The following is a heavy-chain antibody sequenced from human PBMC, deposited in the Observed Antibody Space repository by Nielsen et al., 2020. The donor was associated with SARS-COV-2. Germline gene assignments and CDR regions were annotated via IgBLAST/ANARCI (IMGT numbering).Heavy chain of an antibody. V-gene: IGHV1-2*02. CDR3: ARAPSITIFGVVGWFDP. Sequence: ASVKVSCKASGYTFTGYYMHWVRQAPGQGLEWMGWINPNSGGTNYAQKFQGRVTMTRDTSISTAYMELSRLRSDDTAVYYCARAPSITIFGVVGWFDPWGQGTLVTVSS. CDR2: INPNSGGT. J-gene: IGHJ5*02. D-gene: IGHD3-3*01. CDR1: GYTFTGYY.